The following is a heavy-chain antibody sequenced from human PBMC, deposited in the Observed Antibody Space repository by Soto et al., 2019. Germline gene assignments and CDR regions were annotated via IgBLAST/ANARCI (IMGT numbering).Heavy chain of an antibody. J-gene: IGHJ6*03. CDR2: MNPNSGNT. CDR3: ARGSRTSLYYYYMDV. D-gene: IGHD1-7*01. V-gene: IGHV1-8*01. Sequence: AASEKVSCKASGYTFTSYDINWVRQATGQGLEWMGWMNPNSGNTGYAQKFQGRVTMTRNTSISTAYMELSSLRSEDTAVYYCARGSRTSLYYYYMDVWGKGTTVTVSS. CDR1: GYTFTSYD.